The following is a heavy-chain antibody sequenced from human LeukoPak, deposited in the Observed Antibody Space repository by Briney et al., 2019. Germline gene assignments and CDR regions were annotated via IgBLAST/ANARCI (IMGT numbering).Heavy chain of an antibody. Sequence: PSETLSLTCTVSGGSISSSSDYWGWIRQPPGKGLEWFGSSYYSGNTYYNPSLKSRVTISVDTSKNQFSLKLSSVTAADTAVYYCARQANIVVVPAALMDVWGKGTTVTVSS. CDR3: ARQANIVVVPAALMDV. D-gene: IGHD2-2*01. CDR1: GGSISSSSDY. CDR2: SYYSGNT. J-gene: IGHJ6*03. V-gene: IGHV4-39*01.